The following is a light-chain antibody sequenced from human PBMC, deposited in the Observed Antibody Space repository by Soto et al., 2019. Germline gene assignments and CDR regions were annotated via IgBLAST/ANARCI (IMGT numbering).Light chain of an antibody. J-gene: IGKJ5*01. CDR1: QGIGNS. CDR2: SAS. Sequence: DIQMTQSPPSLSASVGDRVTITCRASQGIGNSLAWYQQKPWTVPKLLIYSASTLQSGVPSRFSGSGSGTDFTLTISRLQPEDVAAYYCQKYNTVPATFGQGTRLEIK. CDR3: QKYNTVPAT. V-gene: IGKV1-27*01.